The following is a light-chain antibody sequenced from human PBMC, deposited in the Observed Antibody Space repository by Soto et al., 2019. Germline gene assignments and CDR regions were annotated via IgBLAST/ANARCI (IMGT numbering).Light chain of an antibody. V-gene: IGKV3-20*01. CDR3: QQYGSTPHT. Sequence: EFVLTQSPGTLSLSPGQRATLSCRASQSVSSSYLAWYQHRRGQAPRLLMFGTGSRATGIPDRFSGTGSRTDFTLIISRLEPEDFAVYYCQQYGSTPHTFGQGTKLEIK. CDR2: GTG. J-gene: IGKJ2*01. CDR1: QSVSSSY.